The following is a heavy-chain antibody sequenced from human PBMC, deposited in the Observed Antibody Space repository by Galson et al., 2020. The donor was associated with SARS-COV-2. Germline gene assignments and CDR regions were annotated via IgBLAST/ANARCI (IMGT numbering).Heavy chain of an antibody. CDR2: IHDSVNT. D-gene: IGHD3-10*01. J-gene: IGHJ6*02. CDR1: GSSISGARYY. Sequence: ETSETLSLTCTVSGSSISGARYYWSWIRQHPGKGLEWIGCIHDSVNTYYTPSLKSRVTISADTSKNQFSLKLSSVTAADTAVYYCARDWFDVWGQGTSVTVSS. CDR3: ARDWFDV. V-gene: IGHV4-31*03.